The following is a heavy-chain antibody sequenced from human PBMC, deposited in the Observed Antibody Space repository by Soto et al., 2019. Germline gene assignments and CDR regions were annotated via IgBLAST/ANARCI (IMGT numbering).Heavy chain of an antibody. CDR3: ARDQRRYYYGSGSYYNSRAIYYYYGMDV. Sequence: SETLSLTCAVYGGSFSGYYWSWIRQPPGKGLEWIGEINHSGSTNYNPSLKSRVTISVDTSKNQFSLKLSSVTAADTAVYYCARDQRRYYYGSGSYYNSRAIYYYYGMDVWGQGTTVTVSS. V-gene: IGHV4-34*01. CDR1: GGSFSGYY. J-gene: IGHJ6*02. D-gene: IGHD3-10*01. CDR2: INHSGST.